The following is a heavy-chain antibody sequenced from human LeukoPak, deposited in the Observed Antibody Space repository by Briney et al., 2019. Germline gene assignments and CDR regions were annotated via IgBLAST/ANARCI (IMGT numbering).Heavy chain of an antibody. V-gene: IGHV3-23*01. CDR3: ARDGSGRVPEMSAPDY. CDR2: ISGSGGST. J-gene: IGHJ4*02. D-gene: IGHD3-10*01. CDR1: GFTFSSYG. Sequence: GGSLRLSCAASGFTFSSYGMSWVRQAPGKGLEWVSAISGSGGSTYYADSVKGRFTISRDNAKNSLFLQMNSLRAEDTAVYYCARDGSGRVPEMSAPDYWGQGTLVTVSS.